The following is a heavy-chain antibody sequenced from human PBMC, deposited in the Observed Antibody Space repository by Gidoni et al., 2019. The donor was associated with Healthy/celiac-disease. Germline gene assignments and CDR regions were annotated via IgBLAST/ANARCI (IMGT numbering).Heavy chain of an antibody. Sequence: GLEWMGRIDPSDSYTNYSPSFQGHVTISADKSISTAYLQWSSLKASDTAMYYCARDLIQLWATPFGSWGQGTLVTVSS. D-gene: IGHD5-18*01. J-gene: IGHJ5*02. CDR3: ARDLIQLWATPFGS. CDR2: IDPSDSYT. V-gene: IGHV5-10-1*01.